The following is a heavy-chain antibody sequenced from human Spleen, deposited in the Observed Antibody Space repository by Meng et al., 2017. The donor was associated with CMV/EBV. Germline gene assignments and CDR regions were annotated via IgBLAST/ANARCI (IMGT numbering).Heavy chain of an antibody. CDR3: AKEGWFDP. Sequence: QVQLVESGGGVVQPGGSLRLSCAASGFTFSSYGMHWVRQAPGKGLEWVAFIRYDGSNKYYADSVKGRFTISRDNSKNTLYLQMNSLRAEDTAVYYCAKEGWFDPWGQGTLVTVSS. CDR2: IRYDGSNK. V-gene: IGHV3-30*02. J-gene: IGHJ5*02. CDR1: GFTFSSYG.